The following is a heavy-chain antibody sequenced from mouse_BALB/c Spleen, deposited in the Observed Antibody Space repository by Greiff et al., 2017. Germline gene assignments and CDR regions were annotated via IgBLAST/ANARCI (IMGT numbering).Heavy chain of an antibody. J-gene: IGHJ2*01. CDR2: IDPFNGGT. CDR3: ARSWFDY. CDR1: GYSFTSYY. Sequence: EVQLQESGPELMKPGASVKISCKASGYSFTSYYMHWVKQSHGKSLEWIGYIDPFNGGTSYNQKFKGKATLTVDKSSSTAYMHLSSLTSEDSAVYYCARSWFDYWGQGTTLTVSS. V-gene: IGHV1S135*01.